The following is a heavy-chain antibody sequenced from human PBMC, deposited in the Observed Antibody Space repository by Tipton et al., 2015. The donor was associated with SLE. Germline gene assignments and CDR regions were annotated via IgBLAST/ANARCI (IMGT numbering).Heavy chain of an antibody. D-gene: IGHD1-7*01. CDR3: ARAEYNWNYVLWFDP. CDR1: GGSISSYY. V-gene: IGHV4-59*01. Sequence: LRLSCTVSGGSISSYYWSWIRQPPGKGLEWIGYIYYRGSTNYNPSLKSRVTISVDTSKNQFSLKLSSVTAADTAVYYCARAEYNWNYVLWFDPWGQGTLVTVSS. CDR2: IYYRGST. J-gene: IGHJ5*02.